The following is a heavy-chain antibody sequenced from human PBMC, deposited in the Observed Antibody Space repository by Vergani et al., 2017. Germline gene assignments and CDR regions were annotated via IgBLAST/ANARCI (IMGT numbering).Heavy chain of an antibody. CDR1: GGSISSYY. D-gene: IGHD6-6*01. CDR2: IYYSGST. Sequence: QVQLQESGPGLVKPSETLSLTCTVSGGSISSYYWSWIRQPPGKGLEWIGYIYYSGSTNYNPSLKSRVTISVDTSKNQFSLKLSSVTAADTAVYYCARVRYSSSTSGGYYYMDVWGKGTTVTVSS. J-gene: IGHJ6*03. CDR3: ARVRYSSSTSGGYYYMDV. V-gene: IGHV4-59*01.